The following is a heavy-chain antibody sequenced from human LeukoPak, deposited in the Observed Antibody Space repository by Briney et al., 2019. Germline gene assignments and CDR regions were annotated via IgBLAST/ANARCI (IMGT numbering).Heavy chain of an antibody. CDR2: IYYSGST. D-gene: IGHD1-14*01. CDR3: ASLPGPFDY. V-gene: IGHV4-39*07. J-gene: IGHJ4*02. Sequence: SETLSLTCTVSGGSISSSSYYWGWIRQPPGKGLGWIGSIYYSGSTYYNPSLKSRVTISVDTSKNQFSLKLSSVTAADTAVYYCASLPGPFDYWGQGTLVTVSS. CDR1: GGSISSSSYY.